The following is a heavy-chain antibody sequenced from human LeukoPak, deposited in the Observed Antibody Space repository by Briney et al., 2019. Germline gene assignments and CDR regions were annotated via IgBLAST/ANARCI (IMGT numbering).Heavy chain of an antibody. V-gene: IGHV3-7*01. Sequence: GGSLRLSCAASEFNFKTYWMTWVRQAPGKGLEWVANINPDGSEKNYVDSVKGRFTVSRDNADNSLFLQMNSLRAEDTAVYYCARDYYFDYWGQGTLVTVSS. CDR1: EFNFKTYW. CDR2: INPDGSEK. CDR3: ARDYYFDY. J-gene: IGHJ4*02.